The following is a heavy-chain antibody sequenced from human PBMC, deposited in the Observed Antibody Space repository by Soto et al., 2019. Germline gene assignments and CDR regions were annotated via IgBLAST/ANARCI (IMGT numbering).Heavy chain of an antibody. CDR2: IYYSGST. V-gene: IGHV4-59*01. J-gene: IGHJ4*02. CDR1: GGSISSYY. Sequence: SETLSLTCTVSGGSISSYYWSWIRQPPGKGLEWIGYIYYSGSTNYNPSLKSRVTISVDTSKNQFSLKLSSVTAADTAVYYCARQSDCPRTYYFAYRAQGTLVTVSS. CDR3: ARQSDCPRTYYFAY. D-gene: IGHD2-21*02.